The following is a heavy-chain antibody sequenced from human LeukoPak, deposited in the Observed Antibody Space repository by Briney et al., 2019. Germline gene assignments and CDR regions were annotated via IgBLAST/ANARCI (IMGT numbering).Heavy chain of an antibody. V-gene: IGHV4-4*02. J-gene: IGHJ3*02. CDR1: GGSISSSNW. CDR3: ARDPIAVAAFDI. D-gene: IGHD6-19*01. CDR2: IYHSGST. Sequence: SETLSLTCAASGGSISSSNWWSWVRQPPGKGLEWIGEIYHSGSTNYNPSLKSRVTVSVDKSKNQFSLKLSSVTAADTAVYYCARDPIAVAAFDIWGQGTMVTVSS.